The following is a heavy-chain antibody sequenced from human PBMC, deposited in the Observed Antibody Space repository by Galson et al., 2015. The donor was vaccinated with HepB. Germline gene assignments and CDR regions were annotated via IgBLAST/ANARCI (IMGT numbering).Heavy chain of an antibody. CDR2: IYYSGST. Sequence: ETLSLTCTVSGGSISSSSYYWGWIRQPPGKGLEWIGSIYYSGSTYYNPSLKSRVTISVDTSKNQFSLKLSSVTAADTAVYYCARDKRRAGFLYPFDPWGQGTLVTVSS. CDR3: ARDKRRAGFLYPFDP. CDR1: GGSISSSSYY. J-gene: IGHJ5*02. D-gene: IGHD6-13*01. V-gene: IGHV4-39*07.